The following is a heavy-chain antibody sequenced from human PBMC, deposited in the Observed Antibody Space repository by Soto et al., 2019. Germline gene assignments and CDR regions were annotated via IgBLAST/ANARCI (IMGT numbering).Heavy chain of an antibody. CDR3: VRAYGDYYYFDF. CDR2: INSISNYK. D-gene: IGHD4-17*01. V-gene: IGHV3-21*06. J-gene: IGHJ4*02. CDR1: GFSFSSYT. Sequence: EVQLVESGGGLVKPGGSLRLSCAASGFSFSSYTMTWVRQAPGKGLEWVSSINSISNYKYYAESVRGRFTISRDNAKNSLYLQMNSLRAEDTALYYCVRAYGDYYYFDFWGQGTLVTVSS.